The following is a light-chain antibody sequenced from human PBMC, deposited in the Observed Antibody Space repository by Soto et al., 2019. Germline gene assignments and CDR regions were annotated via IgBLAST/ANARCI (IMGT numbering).Light chain of an antibody. CDR1: SSDVGGYNY. CDR2: EVS. V-gene: IGLV2-14*01. Sequence: QSALTQPASVSGSPGQSITISCTGTSSDVGGYNYVSWYQQHPGKAPKLMIYEVSNRPSGGSNRFSGSTSGNTASLTISGLQAEDEADYYCSSYTSSSTIVVFGGGTELTVL. CDR3: SSYTSSSTIVV. J-gene: IGLJ2*01.